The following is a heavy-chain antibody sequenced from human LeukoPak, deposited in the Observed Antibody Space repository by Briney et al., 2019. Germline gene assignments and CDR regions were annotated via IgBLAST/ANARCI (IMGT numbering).Heavy chain of an antibody. CDR2: IIPIFGTA. J-gene: IGHJ5*02. CDR3: AKEGGHSARLRYRWFDP. V-gene: IGHV1-69*05. Sequence: GRSLRLSCAASGFTFSSYGMHWVRQAPGQGLEWMGGIIPIFGTANYAQKFQGRVTITTDESTSTAYMELSSLRSEDTAVYYCAKEGGHSARLRYRWFDPWGQGTLVTVSS. CDR1: GFTFSSYG. D-gene: IGHD5-12*01.